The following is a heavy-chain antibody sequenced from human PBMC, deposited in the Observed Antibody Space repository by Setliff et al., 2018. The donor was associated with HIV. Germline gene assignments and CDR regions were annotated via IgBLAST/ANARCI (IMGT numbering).Heavy chain of an antibody. CDR2: ISYSGTT. J-gene: IGHJ4*02. D-gene: IGHD3-22*01. V-gene: IGHV4-59*01. Sequence: SETLSLTCTVSRGSIKYYFWSWIRQPPGKGLECIGHISYSGTTNYNPSLESRVSISVDTSKNQFSLKLKSVTAADTAVYYCARDSDGSSYYHFAHWSQGTLVTGSS. CDR1: RGSIKYYF. CDR3: ARDSDGSSYYHFAH.